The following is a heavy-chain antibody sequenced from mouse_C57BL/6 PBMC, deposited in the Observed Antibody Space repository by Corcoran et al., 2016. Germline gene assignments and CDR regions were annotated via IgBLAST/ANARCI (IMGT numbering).Heavy chain of an antibody. V-gene: IGHV1-26*01. J-gene: IGHJ3*01. CDR1: GYTFTDYY. Sequence: EVQLQQSGPVLVKPGPSVKISCKASGYTFTDYYMNWVKQSHGKSLEWIGDINPNNGGTSYNQKFKGKATLTVDKSSSTAYMELRSLTSEDSAVYYCATSLFAYWGQGTLVTVSA. D-gene: IGHD1-1*01. CDR3: ATSLFAY. CDR2: INPNNGGT.